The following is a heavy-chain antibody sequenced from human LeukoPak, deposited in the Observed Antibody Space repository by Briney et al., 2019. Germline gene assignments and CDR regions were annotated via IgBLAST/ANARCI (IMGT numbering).Heavy chain of an antibody. CDR1: GFTFSRYA. V-gene: IGHV3-23*01. CDR2: ITDVGFNT. J-gene: IGHJ4*02. D-gene: IGHD6-19*01. Sequence: GGSLRLSCAASGFTFSRYAMSWVRQAPGTGLQWVSAITDVGFNTYYANSVKGRFTISRENSKDTLYLQMSSLRAEDTAVYYCAKDGKQLPLGRDDYWGQGTLVTVSS. CDR3: AKDGKQLPLGRDDY.